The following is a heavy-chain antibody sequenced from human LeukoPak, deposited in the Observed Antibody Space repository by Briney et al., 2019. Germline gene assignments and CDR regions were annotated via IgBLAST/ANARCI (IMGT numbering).Heavy chain of an antibody. V-gene: IGHV1-69*01. CDR3: ARGAAPYYYDSSGYYAGYYYYYMDV. D-gene: IGHD3-22*01. J-gene: IGHJ6*03. Sequence: ASVKVSCKASGGTFSSYAISWVRQAPGQGLEWMGGIIPIFGTANYAQKFQGRVTITADESTSTAYMELSSLRSEDTAVYYCARGAAPYYYDSSGYYAGYYYYYMDVWGKGTTVTISS. CDR1: GGTFSSYA. CDR2: IIPIFGTA.